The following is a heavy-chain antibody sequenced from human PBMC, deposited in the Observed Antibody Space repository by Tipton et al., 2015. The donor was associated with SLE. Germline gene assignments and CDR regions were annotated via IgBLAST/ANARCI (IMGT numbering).Heavy chain of an antibody. V-gene: IGHV1-2*02. Sequence: QVQLVQSGAEVKTPGASVKVSCKTSGYVFIDHFVHWVRQAPGQGLEWMGWVFPRNGDTKRPRKFVGRVSLTSDTSTTTAYMEMYSLTSDDTAVYYCARDFRTEYRSGTAHKDAFDFWGQGTLVTVSS. J-gene: IGHJ3*01. CDR3: ARDFRTEYRSGTAHKDAFDF. D-gene: IGHD3-10*01. CDR2: VFPRNGDT. CDR1: GYVFIDHF.